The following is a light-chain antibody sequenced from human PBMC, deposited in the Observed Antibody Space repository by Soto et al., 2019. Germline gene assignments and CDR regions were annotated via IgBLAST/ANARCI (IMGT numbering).Light chain of an antibody. CDR1: QSISSY. Sequence: DIQMTQSPSSLSASVGDRVTITCRASQSISSYLNWYQQKPGKAPNLLIYAASSLQSGVPSRFSGSGSGTDFTLTISSLQPEDFATYYCQHSYSTPFTFGPGTKVGIK. V-gene: IGKV1-39*01. CDR3: QHSYSTPFT. J-gene: IGKJ3*01. CDR2: AAS.